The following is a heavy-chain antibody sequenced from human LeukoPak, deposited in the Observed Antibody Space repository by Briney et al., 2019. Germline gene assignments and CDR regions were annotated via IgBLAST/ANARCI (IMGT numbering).Heavy chain of an antibody. D-gene: IGHD3-16*02. CDR1: GFTFSSYS. J-gene: IGHJ4*02. Sequence: PGGSLRLSCAASGFTFSSYSMNWVRQAPGKGLEWVSAISGSGGSTYYADSVKGRFTISRDNSKNTLYLQMNSLRAEDTAVYYCAKDSVWGSYRPTQIDYWGQGTLVTVSS. CDR2: ISGSGGST. CDR3: AKDSVWGSYRPTQIDY. V-gene: IGHV3-23*01.